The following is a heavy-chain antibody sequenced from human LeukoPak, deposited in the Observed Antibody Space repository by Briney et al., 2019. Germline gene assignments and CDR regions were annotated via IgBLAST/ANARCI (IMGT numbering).Heavy chain of an antibody. CDR3: AKDGYCSSTSCYVVYFDY. V-gene: IGHV3-23*01. CDR2: ISGSGGST. D-gene: IGHD2-2*03. CDR1: GFTFSSYA. Sequence: GGSLRLSCAASGFTFSSYAMSWVRQAPGKGLEWVSAISGSGGSTYYADSVKGRFTISRDNAKNTLYLQMNSLRAEDTAVYYCAKDGYCSSTSCYVVYFDYWGQGTLVTVSS. J-gene: IGHJ4*02.